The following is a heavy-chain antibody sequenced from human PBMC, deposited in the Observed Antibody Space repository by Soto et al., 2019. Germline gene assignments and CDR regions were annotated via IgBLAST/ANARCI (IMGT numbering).Heavy chain of an antibody. CDR1: GFTFSSYS. V-gene: IGHV3-48*02. CDR3: ARKGVAFDY. D-gene: IGHD3-3*01. Sequence: LRLSCAASGFTFSSYSMNWVRQAPGKGLEWISYISTTSSSIYYADSVKGRFTISRDNVKNSLFLQMNSLRDEDTAVYYCARKGVAFDYWGQGALVTVSS. J-gene: IGHJ4*02. CDR2: ISTTSSSI.